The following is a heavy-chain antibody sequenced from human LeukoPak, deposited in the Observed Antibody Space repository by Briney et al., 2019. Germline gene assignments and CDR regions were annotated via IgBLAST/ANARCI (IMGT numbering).Heavy chain of an antibody. V-gene: IGHV3-21*01. D-gene: IGHD6-13*01. CDR1: GFAFSSYS. CDR3: AREGKQQLTLDY. Sequence: GGSLRLSCAASGFAFSSYSMNWVRQAPGKGLEWVSSISSSSSYIYYADSVKGRFAISRDNAKNSLYLQMNSLRAEDTAVYYCAREGKQQLTLDYWGQGTLVTVSS. J-gene: IGHJ4*02. CDR2: ISSSSSYI.